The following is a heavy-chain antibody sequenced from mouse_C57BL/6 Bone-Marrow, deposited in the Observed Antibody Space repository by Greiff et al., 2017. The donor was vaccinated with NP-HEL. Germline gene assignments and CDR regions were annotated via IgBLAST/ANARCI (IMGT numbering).Heavy chain of an antibody. Sequence: VQLQQSGPVLVKPGASVKMSCKASGYTFTDYYMNWVKQSHGKSLEWIGVINPYNGGTSYNQKFKGKATLTVDKSSSTAYMELNSLTSEDSAVYYCATLRGDYAMDYWGKGTSVTVSS. CDR3: ATLRGDYAMDY. CDR1: GYTFTDYY. D-gene: IGHD1-1*01. J-gene: IGHJ4*01. CDR2: INPYNGGT. V-gene: IGHV1-19*01.